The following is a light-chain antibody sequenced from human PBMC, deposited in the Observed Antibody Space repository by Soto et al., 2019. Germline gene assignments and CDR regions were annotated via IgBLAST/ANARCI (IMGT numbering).Light chain of an antibody. J-gene: IGLJ3*02. V-gene: IGLV4-69*01. Sequence: QLVLTQSPSASASPGASVKLTRTLSSGHSSYAIAWHQQQPEKGPRYLMKLNSDGSHSKGDGIPDRFSGSSSGAERYLTISSLQSEDEADYYCQTWGTGIWVFGGGTKVTVL. CDR1: SGHSSYA. CDR3: QTWGTGIWV. CDR2: LNSDGSH.